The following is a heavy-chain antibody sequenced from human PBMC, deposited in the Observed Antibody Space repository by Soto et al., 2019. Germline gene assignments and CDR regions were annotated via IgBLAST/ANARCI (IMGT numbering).Heavy chain of an antibody. J-gene: IGHJ4*02. CDR2: IYYTGMT. CDR1: GTSISSSDYY. Sequence: QLQLQESGPGLVKPSETLSLTCTVSGTSISSSDYYWGWIRQPPGKGLEWITSIYYTGMTYDNPSLKSRVPISVDRYKNQLSLKQNSVTAADSAVYYCATGPRSSNGYRQFDYLGQGTLVTVSA. V-gene: IGHV4-39*01. CDR3: ATGPRSSNGYRQFDY. D-gene: IGHD6-25*01.